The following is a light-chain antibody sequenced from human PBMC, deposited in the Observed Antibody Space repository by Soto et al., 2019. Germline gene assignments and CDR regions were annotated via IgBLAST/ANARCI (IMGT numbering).Light chain of an antibody. CDR2: AAS. CDR3: QKYNSVPL. Sequence: DIQMTQSPSSLSASVGDRVTITCRASQGISNYIAWYQQKPGKAPKLLISAASTLQSGVPSRFSGSGSGTYFTLTISGLQPEDVATYSCQKYNSVPLFGPGTKVDIK. J-gene: IGKJ3*01. V-gene: IGKV1-27*01. CDR1: QGISNY.